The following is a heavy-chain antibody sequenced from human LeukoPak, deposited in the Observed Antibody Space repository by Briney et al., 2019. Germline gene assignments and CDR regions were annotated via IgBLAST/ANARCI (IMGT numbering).Heavy chain of an antibody. V-gene: IGHV3-30*02. Sequence: GGSLRLSCVTSGFIFSSYGIHWVRQAPGKGLEWVAWHFASNKYYAESLRGRFTMSRDNSKNTLYLQMNSLRAEDTAVYYCAKASSGWYVDYRGQGTLVTVSS. CDR2: WHFASNK. D-gene: IGHD6-19*01. CDR3: AKASSGWYVDY. J-gene: IGHJ4*02. CDR1: GFIFSSYG.